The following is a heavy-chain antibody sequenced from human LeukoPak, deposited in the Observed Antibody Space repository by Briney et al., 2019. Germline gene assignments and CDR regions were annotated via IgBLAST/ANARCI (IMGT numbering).Heavy chain of an antibody. CDR3: ARDLGPTGYFDY. J-gene: IGHJ4*02. Sequence: PGGSLRLSCAASGLTFDDYTMHWVRQAPGKGLEWVSLITWDGGSTYYADSVKGRFTISRDNAKNSLYLQMNSLRAEDTAVYYCARDLGPTGYFDYWGQGTLVTVSS. V-gene: IGHV3-43*01. CDR2: ITWDGGST. D-gene: IGHD4-17*01. CDR1: GLTFDDYT.